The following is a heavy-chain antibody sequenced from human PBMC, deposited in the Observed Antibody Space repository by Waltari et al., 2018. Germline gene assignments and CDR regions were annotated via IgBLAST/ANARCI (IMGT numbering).Heavy chain of an antibody. Sequence: QVQLQESGPGLVKPSETLSLTCTVHGCPLTSYYLSWFRQPPGKGLEWIGYIYYTGTTNYSPSLKSRVTMSVDTSKDQFSLKVTSVTAADTAMYYCARHEGGGLNALWGQGTLVTVSS. CDR2: IYYTGTT. CDR3: ARHEGGGLNAL. V-gene: IGHV4-59*08. CDR1: GCPLTSYY. D-gene: IGHD3-16*01. J-gene: IGHJ4*02.